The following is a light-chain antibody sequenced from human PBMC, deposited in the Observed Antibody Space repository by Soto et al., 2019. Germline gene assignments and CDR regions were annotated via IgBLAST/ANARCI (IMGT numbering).Light chain of an antibody. V-gene: IGLV2-8*01. CDR1: SSDVGGDNY. CDR2: EVN. CDR3: SSYAGSNTDVV. Sequence: QSALTQPPSASGSPGQSVTISCTGTSSDVGGDNYVSWYQQHPGKVPKLMIYEVNKRASGVPDRFSGSKSGNTASLTVSGLQAEDEADYYCSSYAGSNTDVVFGGGTKLTVL. J-gene: IGLJ2*01.